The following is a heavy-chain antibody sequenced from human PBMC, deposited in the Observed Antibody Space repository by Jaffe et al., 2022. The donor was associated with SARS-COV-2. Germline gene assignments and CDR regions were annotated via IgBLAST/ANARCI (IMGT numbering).Heavy chain of an antibody. V-gene: IGHV3-11*06. D-gene: IGHD2-8*01. CDR1: GFTFSDYY. Sequence: QVQLVESGGGLVKPGGSLRLSCAASGFTFSDYYMSWIRQAPGKGLEWVSYISSSSSYTNYADSVKGRFTISRDNAKNSLYLQMNSLRAEDTAVYYCARAGYCTNGVCYFPPEEYNMDVWGQGTTVTVSS. CDR3: ARAGYCTNGVCYFPPEEYNMDV. J-gene: IGHJ6*02. CDR2: ISSSSSYT.